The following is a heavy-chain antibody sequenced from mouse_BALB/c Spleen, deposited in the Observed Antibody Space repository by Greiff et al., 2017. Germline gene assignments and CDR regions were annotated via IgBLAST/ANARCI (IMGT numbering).Heavy chain of an antibody. Sequence: VQLQESGAELVRPGTSVKVSCKASGYAFTNYLIEWVKQRPGQGLEWIGVINPGSGGTNYNEKFKGKATLTADKSSSTAYMQLSSLTSDDSAVYFCARRTGTGAMDYWGQGTSVTVSS. CDR2: INPGSGGT. J-gene: IGHJ4*01. CDR1: GYAFTNYL. D-gene: IGHD4-1*01. CDR3: ARRTGTGAMDY. V-gene: IGHV1-54*03.